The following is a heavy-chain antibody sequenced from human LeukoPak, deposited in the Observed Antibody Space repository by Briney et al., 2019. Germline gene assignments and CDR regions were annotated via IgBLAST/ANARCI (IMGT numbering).Heavy chain of an antibody. CDR2: IYYSGST. CDR3: ARGPRYYFDY. J-gene: IGHJ4*02. V-gene: IGHV4-39*01. Sequence: ASETLSLTCTVSGGSISSSSYYWGWIRQPPGKGLGWIGSIYYSGSTYYNPSLKSRVTISVDTSKNQFSLKLSSVTAADTAVYYCARGPRYYFDYWGQGTLVTVSS. CDR1: GGSISSSSYY.